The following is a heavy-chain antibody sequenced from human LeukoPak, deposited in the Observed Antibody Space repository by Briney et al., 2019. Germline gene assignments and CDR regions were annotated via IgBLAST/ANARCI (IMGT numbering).Heavy chain of an antibody. Sequence: GGSLRLSCAASGFTFTNYAMSWVRQAPGKGLEWVSGITGRDGSRFYADSVKGRFTISRDNSKKTLYLQMNSLRAEDTAVYYCAKDVHDYGDYYFDYWGQGTLVTVSS. D-gene: IGHD4-17*01. CDR1: GFTFTNYA. J-gene: IGHJ4*02. V-gene: IGHV3-23*01. CDR3: AKDVHDYGDYYFDY. CDR2: ITGRDGSR.